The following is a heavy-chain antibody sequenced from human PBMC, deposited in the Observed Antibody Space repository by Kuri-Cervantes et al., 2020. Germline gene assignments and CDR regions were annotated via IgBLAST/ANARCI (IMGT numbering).Heavy chain of an antibody. CDR2: IYYSGST. CDR1: GGSISSYY. V-gene: IGHV4-59*01. Sequence: SETLSLTCTVSGGSISSYYWSWIRQPPGKGLEWIGYIYYSGSTNYNPSLKSRVTISVDTSKNQFSLKLSSVTAADTAVYYCARSPYCSSTSCSAFDIWGQGTMVTVSS. CDR3: ARSPYCSSTSCSAFDI. D-gene: IGHD2-2*01. J-gene: IGHJ3*02.